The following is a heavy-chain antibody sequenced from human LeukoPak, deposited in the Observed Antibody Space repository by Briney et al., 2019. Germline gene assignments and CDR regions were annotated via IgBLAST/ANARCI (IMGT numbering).Heavy chain of an antibody. V-gene: IGHV1-69*04. CDR2: IIPILGIA. CDR1: GGTFSSYA. J-gene: IGHJ4*02. Sequence: VASVKVSCKASGGTFSSYAISWVRQAPGQGLKWMGRIIPILGIANYAQKFQGRVTITADKSTSTAYMELSSLRSDDTAVYYCARSALYCSGGSCFLDYWGQGTLVTVSS. CDR3: ARSALYCSGGSCFLDY. D-gene: IGHD2-15*01.